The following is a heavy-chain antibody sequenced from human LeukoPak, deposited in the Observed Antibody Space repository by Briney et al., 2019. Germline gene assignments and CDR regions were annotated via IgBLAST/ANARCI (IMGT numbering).Heavy chain of an antibody. J-gene: IGHJ4*02. Sequence: ASVKVSCKASGGTFSSYAISWVRQAPGQGLEWMGGIIPIFGTANYAQKFQGRVTITADKSTSTAYMELSSLRSEDTAVYYCARSTGYYEAYSDYWGQGTPVTVSS. CDR3: ARSTGYYEAYSDY. CDR2: IIPIFGTA. D-gene: IGHD3-9*01. CDR1: GGTFSSYA. V-gene: IGHV1-69*06.